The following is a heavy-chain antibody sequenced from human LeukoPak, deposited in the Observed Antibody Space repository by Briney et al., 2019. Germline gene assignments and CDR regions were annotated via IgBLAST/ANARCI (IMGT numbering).Heavy chain of an antibody. Sequence: GGSLRLSCAASGFTFSSYAMSWVRQAPGKGLEWVSAVSSSGGSTYYADSVKGRFTISRDSSKNTLYLQMNSLRAADTAVHFCARGALSYSFDPWGQGTLVIVSS. J-gene: IGHJ5*02. CDR2: VSSSGGST. CDR3: ARGALSYSFDP. CDR1: GFTFSSYA. D-gene: IGHD2/OR15-2a*01. V-gene: IGHV3-23*01.